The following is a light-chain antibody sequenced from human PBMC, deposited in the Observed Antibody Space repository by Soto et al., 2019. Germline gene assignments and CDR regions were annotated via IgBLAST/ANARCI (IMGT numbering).Light chain of an antibody. CDR2: GNN. J-gene: IGLJ2*01. V-gene: IGLV1-40*01. CDR1: SSNIGAGYD. Sequence: QSVLTQPPSVSGAPGQRVTISCTGSSSNIGAGYDVHWYQQLPGTAPKLFIYGNNNRPSGVPDRFSGSKSGTSASLAITGLQAEDEADYYCQSYDSSLSPYVVFGGGTKLTVL. CDR3: QSYDSSLSPYVV.